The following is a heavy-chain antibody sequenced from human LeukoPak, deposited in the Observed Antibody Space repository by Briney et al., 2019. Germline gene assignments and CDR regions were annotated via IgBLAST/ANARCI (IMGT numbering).Heavy chain of an antibody. J-gene: IGHJ4*02. CDR2: INPSGGST. Sequence: ASVKVSCKASGYTFTSYYMHWVRQAPGQGLEWIGIINPSGGSTSYAQKFQGRVTMTRDTSTSTVYMELSSLRSEDTAVYYCAREMATMPRGYYFDYWGQGTLVTVSS. CDR3: AREMATMPRGYYFDY. D-gene: IGHD5-24*01. V-gene: IGHV1-46*01. CDR1: GYTFTSYY.